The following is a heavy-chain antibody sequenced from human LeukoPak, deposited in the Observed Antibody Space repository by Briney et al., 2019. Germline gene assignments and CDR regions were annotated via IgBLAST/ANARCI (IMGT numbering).Heavy chain of an antibody. J-gene: IGHJ3*02. CDR3: ARDRAMAGTNDAFDI. CDR1: GGSISSYY. D-gene: IGHD2-8*01. Sequence: PSETLSLTCTVPGGSISSYYWSWIRQPAGKGLEWIGRIYTSGSTNYNPSLKSRVTMSVDTSKNQFSLKLSSVTAADTAVYYCARDRAMAGTNDAFDIWGQGTMVTVSS. V-gene: IGHV4-4*07. CDR2: IYTSGST.